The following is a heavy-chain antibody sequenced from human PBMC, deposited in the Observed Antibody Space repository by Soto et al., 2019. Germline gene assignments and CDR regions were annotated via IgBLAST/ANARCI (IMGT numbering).Heavy chain of an antibody. Sequence: SETLSLTCTVSGGSISSYYWSWIRQPPGKGLEWIGYIYYSGSTNYNPSLKSRVTISVDTSKNQFSLKLSSVTAADTAVYYCGRASITGTTGVDYWGQGTLVTVSS. CDR2: IYYSGST. CDR1: GGSISSYY. V-gene: IGHV4-59*01. D-gene: IGHD1-7*01. CDR3: GRASITGTTGVDY. J-gene: IGHJ4*02.